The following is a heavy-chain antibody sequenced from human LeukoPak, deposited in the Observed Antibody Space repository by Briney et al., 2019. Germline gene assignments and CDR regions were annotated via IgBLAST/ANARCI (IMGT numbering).Heavy chain of an antibody. CDR3: ARGDGATPPDAFDI. CDR2: ISSSSSYI. J-gene: IGHJ3*02. CDR1: GFTFSSYS. V-gene: IGHV3-21*01. Sequence: GSLRLSCAASGFTFSSYSMNWVRQAPGKGLQWVSSISSSSSYIYYADSVKGRFTISRDNAKNSLYLQMNSLGGEDTAVYYCARGDGATPPDAFDIWGQGTMVTVPP. D-gene: IGHD3-10*01.